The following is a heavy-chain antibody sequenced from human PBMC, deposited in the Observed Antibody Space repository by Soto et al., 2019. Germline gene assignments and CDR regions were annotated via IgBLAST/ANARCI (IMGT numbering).Heavy chain of an antibody. CDR2: INAGNGDT. Sequence: ASVKVSCKASGYTFTSYALDWVRQAPGQRLEWMGGINAGNGDTKYSQNFQGRVTITRDTSTSTVYMELSSLRSEDTAVYYCARVLRRFLEWSFDYWGQGTLVTVSS. CDR3: ARVLRRFLEWSFDY. D-gene: IGHD3-3*01. CDR1: GYTFTSYA. J-gene: IGHJ4*02. V-gene: IGHV1-3*01.